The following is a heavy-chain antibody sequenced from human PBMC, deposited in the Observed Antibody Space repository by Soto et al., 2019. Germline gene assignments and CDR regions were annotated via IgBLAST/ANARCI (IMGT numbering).Heavy chain of an antibody. Sequence: ESGGDLVTPGGSLRLSCAASRFTFSDYYMGWIRQAPGKGLEWVSYISSSGGTTYYADSVKGRFTISRDNAKNSLYLQMNSLRVEDTAVYYCARDLEPQYYFDSWGQGTLVTVSS. J-gene: IGHJ4*01. CDR3: ARDLEPQYYFDS. V-gene: IGHV3-11*01. CDR1: RFTFSDYY. CDR2: ISSSGGTT.